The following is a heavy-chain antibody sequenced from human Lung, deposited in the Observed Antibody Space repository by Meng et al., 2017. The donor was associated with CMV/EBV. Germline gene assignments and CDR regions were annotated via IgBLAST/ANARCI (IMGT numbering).Heavy chain of an antibody. CDR3: ARDRAWLGRGSFDF. CDR2: IYVSKNT. Sequence: SXTXSLXCTVSGVSVTYNSYYWSWIRQSPGKGLEWIGYIYVSKNTKYNPSLQSRVTTSVDTTKNQVFLKLSSVTAADTAVYYCARDRAWLGRGSFDFWGQGTVVTVSS. J-gene: IGHJ3*01. D-gene: IGHD3-9*01. V-gene: IGHV4-61*01. CDR1: GVSVTYNSYY.